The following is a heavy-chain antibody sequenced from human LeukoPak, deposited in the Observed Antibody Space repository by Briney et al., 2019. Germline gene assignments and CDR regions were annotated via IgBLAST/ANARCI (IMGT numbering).Heavy chain of an antibody. J-gene: IGHJ6*03. CDR2: IYYSGST. D-gene: IGHD2-15*01. CDR3: ARERGYCSGGSCRPYYYYYYYMDV. Sequence: PSETLSLTCTVSGGSISSSSYYWGWIRQPPGKGLEWIGSIYYSGSTYYNPSLKSRVTISVDTSKNQFSLKLSSLTAADTAVYYCARERGYCSGGSCRPYYYYYYYMDVWGKGTTVTVSS. CDR1: GGSISSSSYY. V-gene: IGHV4-39*07.